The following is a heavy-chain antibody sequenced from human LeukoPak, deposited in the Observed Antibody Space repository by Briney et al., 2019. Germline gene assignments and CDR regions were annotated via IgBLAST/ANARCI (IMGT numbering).Heavy chain of an antibody. Sequence: GGSLRLSSVVSGFTFSNNGMSWVRQAPGKGLEWGSGRSGSGSSVYYADSVRGRHTISRDNSRNTLYLQLDSLRADDTAVYFCVKGLNWFDPWGQGTLVTVSS. CDR2: RSGSGSSV. CDR3: VKGLNWFDP. D-gene: IGHD4-11*01. CDR1: GFTFSNNG. V-gene: IGHV3-23*01. J-gene: IGHJ5*02.